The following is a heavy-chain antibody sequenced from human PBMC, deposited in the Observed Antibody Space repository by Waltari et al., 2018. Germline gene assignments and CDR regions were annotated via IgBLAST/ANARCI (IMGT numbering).Heavy chain of an antibody. V-gene: IGHV1-46*01. CDR2: INPSDGWT. CDR3: ARFPAATAYDY. D-gene: IGHD2-2*01. CDR1: GYTFTSYY. Sequence: QVQLVQSGAEVKKPGGAVKVSCKASGYTFTSYYLHWVRQAPGQGLEWMGVINPSDGWTSCPQKFRGRVTMTRDTSTSTVYLEMSSLTSGDTAVYYCARFPAATAYDYWGQGTLVSVSS. J-gene: IGHJ4*02.